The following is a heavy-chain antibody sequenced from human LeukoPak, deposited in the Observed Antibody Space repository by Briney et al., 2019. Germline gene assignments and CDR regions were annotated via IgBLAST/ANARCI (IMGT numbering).Heavy chain of an antibody. J-gene: IGHJ4*02. D-gene: IGHD5-18*01. CDR3: ARHMGLGYSYGYPYFDY. Sequence: SETLSLTCAVSGYSITDGYYWGWIRQPPGKGPEYIGFVYHSGSTYYNPSLRRRVTISVDTSKNQFSLKLSSVTAADTAVYYCARHMGLGYSYGYPYFDYWGQGTLVTVSS. CDR2: VYHSGST. V-gene: IGHV4-38-2*01. CDR1: GYSITDGYY.